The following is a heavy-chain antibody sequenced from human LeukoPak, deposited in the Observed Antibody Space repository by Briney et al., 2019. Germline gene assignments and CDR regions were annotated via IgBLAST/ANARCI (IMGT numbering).Heavy chain of an antibody. D-gene: IGHD2-2*01. CDR2: IVVGSGNT. CDR3: AAADCSSTSCYYFDY. Sequence: EASVKVSCKASGFTFTSSAVQWVRQDRGQPREWIGWIVVGSGNTNYAQKFQERVTITRDMSTSTAYMELSSLRSEDTAVYYCAAADCSSTSCYYFDYWGQGTLVTVSS. J-gene: IGHJ4*02. CDR1: GFTFTSSA. V-gene: IGHV1-58*01.